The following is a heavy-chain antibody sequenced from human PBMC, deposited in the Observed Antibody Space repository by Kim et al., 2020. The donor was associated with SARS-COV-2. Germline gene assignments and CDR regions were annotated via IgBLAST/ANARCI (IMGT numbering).Heavy chain of an antibody. Sequence: SVKVSCTASGGTFSTYAISWVRQAPGQGLEWMGRIIPILGIANYAQKFQGRVTITADKSTSTAYLELSSLRSEDTAVYYCARDRHYHGSGSYPYYMDLW. D-gene: IGHD3-10*01. CDR1: GGTFSTYA. V-gene: IGHV1-69*04. CDR2: IIPILGIA. CDR3: ARDRHYHGSGSYPYYMDL. J-gene: IGHJ6*03.